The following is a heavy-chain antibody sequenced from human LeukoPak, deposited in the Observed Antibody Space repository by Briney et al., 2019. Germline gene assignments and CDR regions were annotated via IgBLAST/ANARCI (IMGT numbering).Heavy chain of an antibody. CDR3: AKDPFLGRVAAADFDY. J-gene: IGHJ4*02. V-gene: IGHV3-23*01. CDR1: GFTFSSYA. CDR2: ISGSGGST. Sequence: PGGSLRLSCAASGFTFSSYAMSWVRQAPGKGLEWVSAISGSGGSTYYADSVKGRFTISRDNSKNTLYLQMNSLRAEDTAVHYCAKDPFLGRVAAADFDYWGQGTLVTVSS. D-gene: IGHD6-13*01.